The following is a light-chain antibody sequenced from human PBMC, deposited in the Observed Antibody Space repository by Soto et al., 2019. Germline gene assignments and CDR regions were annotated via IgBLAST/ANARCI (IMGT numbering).Light chain of an antibody. Sequence: AIRMTQSPSSLSASTGDRVTITCRASQDISSYLAWYQQKPGKAPKFLIYAASTLQSGVPSRFSGSRSGTDFTLTISCLQSEDFATYYCQQYYSYPRTFGQGTKVEIK. CDR2: AAS. J-gene: IGKJ1*01. V-gene: IGKV1-8*01. CDR3: QQYYSYPRT. CDR1: QDISSY.